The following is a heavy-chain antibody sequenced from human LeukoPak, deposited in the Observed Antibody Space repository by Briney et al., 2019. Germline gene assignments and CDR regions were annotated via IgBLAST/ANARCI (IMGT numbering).Heavy chain of an antibody. CDR1: GYTFNSYG. CDR3: ARDEGYYDILGFDY. J-gene: IGHJ4*02. CDR2: ISGYNGNA. V-gene: IGHV1-18*01. Sequence: ASVKDSCKASGYTFNSYGITWVRQAPGQGLEWMGWISGYNGNAKYAQKFQGRVTVTTDTSTTTAYMELRSLRTDDTAVYYCARDEGYYDILGFDYWGQGILVTVSS. D-gene: IGHD3-22*01.